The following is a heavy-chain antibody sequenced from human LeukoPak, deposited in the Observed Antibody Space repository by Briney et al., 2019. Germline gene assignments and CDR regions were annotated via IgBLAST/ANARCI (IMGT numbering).Heavy chain of an antibody. CDR2: ISSSGSTI. Sequence: GGSLRLSCAASGFTFSDYYMSWIRQAPGKELEWVSYISSSGSTIYYADSVKGRFTISRDNAKNSLYLQMNSLRAEDTAVYYCARDRYYYDSSGYPYYWGQGTLVTVSS. V-gene: IGHV3-11*01. CDR3: ARDRYYYDSSGYPYY. J-gene: IGHJ4*02. D-gene: IGHD3-22*01. CDR1: GFTFSDYY.